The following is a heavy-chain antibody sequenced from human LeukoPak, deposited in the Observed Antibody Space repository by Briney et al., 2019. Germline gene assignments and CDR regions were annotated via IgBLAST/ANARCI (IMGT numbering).Heavy chain of an antibody. J-gene: IGHJ6*02. V-gene: IGHV1-2*02. CDR3: ARSQYYGMDV. CDR1: GYTFTDYY. CDR2: INPNSGGT. Sequence: ASVKVSCKASGYTFTDYYIFWVRQAPGQGLEWMGWINPNSGGTNYAQKFRGRVTMTRDTSTSTVYMELSSLRSEDTAVYYCARSQYYGMDVWGQGTTVTVSS.